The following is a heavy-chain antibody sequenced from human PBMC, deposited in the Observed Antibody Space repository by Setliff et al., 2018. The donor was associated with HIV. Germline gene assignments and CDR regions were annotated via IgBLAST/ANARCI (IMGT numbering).Heavy chain of an antibody. CDR3: ARAERPYCSGGSCYEVDY. D-gene: IGHD2-15*01. CDR2: IYYSGST. Sequence: SETLSLTCTVSGGSVSSGGYYWNWIRQRPGKGLEWIGHIYYSGSTSYNPSLKSRVTISVDTSTNVFSLKVNSVTAADTAVYYCARAERPYCSGGSCYEVDYWGQGTLVTVSS. CDR1: GGSVSSGGYY. J-gene: IGHJ4*02. V-gene: IGHV4-31*03.